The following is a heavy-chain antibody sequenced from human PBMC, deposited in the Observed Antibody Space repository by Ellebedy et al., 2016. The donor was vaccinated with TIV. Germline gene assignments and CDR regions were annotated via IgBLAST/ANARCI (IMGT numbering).Heavy chain of an antibody. D-gene: IGHD5-24*01. CDR3: ARGPVKDGYNKHIGAFDI. CDR2: ISSSSSTI. Sequence: GGSLRLSXAASGFTFSSYSMNWVRQAPGKGLEWVSYISSSSSTIYYADSVKGRFTISRDNAKNSLYLQMNSLRDEDTAVYYCARGPVKDGYNKHIGAFDIWGQGTMVTVSS. CDR1: GFTFSSYS. J-gene: IGHJ3*02. V-gene: IGHV3-48*02.